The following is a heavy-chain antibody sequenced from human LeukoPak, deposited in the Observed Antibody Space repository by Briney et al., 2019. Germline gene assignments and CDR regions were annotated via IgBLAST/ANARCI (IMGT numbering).Heavy chain of an antibody. J-gene: IGHJ3*02. CDR3: ASFGESDAFDI. V-gene: IGHV3-21*01. CDR2: ISSSSSYI. D-gene: IGHD4-17*01. Sequence: GGSLRLSCAASGFTFSSYSMNWVRQAPGKGLEWVSSISSSSSYIYYADSVKGRLTISRDNAKNSLYLQMNSLRAEDTAVYYCASFGESDAFDIWGQGTMVTVSS. CDR1: GFTFSSYS.